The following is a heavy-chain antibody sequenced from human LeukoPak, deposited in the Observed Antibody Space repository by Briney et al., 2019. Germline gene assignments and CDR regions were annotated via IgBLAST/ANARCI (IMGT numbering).Heavy chain of an antibody. D-gene: IGHD4-11*01. V-gene: IGHV3-23*01. Sequence: GGSLRLSCAASGFTFSSYAMSWVRQAPGKELEWVSAISGSGGSTYYADSVKGRFTISRDNSKNTLYLQMNSLRAEDTAVYYCAKDGGSVTTLYYYYYYMDVWGKGTTVTVSS. CDR1: GFTFSSYA. CDR3: AKDGGSVTTLYYYYYYMDV. CDR2: ISGSGGST. J-gene: IGHJ6*03.